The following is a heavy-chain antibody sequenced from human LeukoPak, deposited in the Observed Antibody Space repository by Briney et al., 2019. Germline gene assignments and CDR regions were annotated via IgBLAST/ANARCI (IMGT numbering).Heavy chain of an antibody. J-gene: IGHJ5*02. CDR1: GGSFSGYY. D-gene: IGHD6-19*01. CDR2: INHSGST. CDR3: ARGWYSSGWYWGTWFDP. Sequence: SETLSLTCAVYGGSFSGYYWSWIRQPPGKGLEWIGEINHSGSTNYNPSLKSRVTIPVDTSKNQFSLKLSSVTAADTAVYYCARGWYSSGWYWGTWFDPWGQGTLVTVSS. V-gene: IGHV4-34*01.